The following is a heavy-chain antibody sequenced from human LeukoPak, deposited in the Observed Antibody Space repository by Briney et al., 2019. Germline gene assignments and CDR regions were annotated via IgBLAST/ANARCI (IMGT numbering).Heavy chain of an antibody. D-gene: IGHD5-12*01. CDR2: IYYSGST. Sequence: PSETLSLTCTVSGGSISSYYWSWIRQPPGKGLEWIGYIYYSGSTNYNPSLKSRVTISVDTSKNQLSLKLSSVTAADTAVYYCARDVASYAFDIWGQGTMVTVSS. CDR3: ARDVASYAFDI. V-gene: IGHV4-59*01. J-gene: IGHJ3*02. CDR1: GGSISSYY.